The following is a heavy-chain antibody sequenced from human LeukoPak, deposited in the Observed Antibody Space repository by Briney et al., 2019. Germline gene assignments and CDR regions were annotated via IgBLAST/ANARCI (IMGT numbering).Heavy chain of an antibody. Sequence: PGGSLRLSCAASGFTFSSYSMNWVRQAPGKGLEWVSSISSSSSYIYYADSVKGRFTISRDNAKNSLYLQMNSLRAEDTAEYYCARDPGPLGSSWFDAFDIWGQGTMVTVSS. CDR3: ARDPGPLGSSWFDAFDI. V-gene: IGHV3-21*01. D-gene: IGHD6-13*01. CDR2: ISSSSSYI. CDR1: GFTFSSYS. J-gene: IGHJ3*02.